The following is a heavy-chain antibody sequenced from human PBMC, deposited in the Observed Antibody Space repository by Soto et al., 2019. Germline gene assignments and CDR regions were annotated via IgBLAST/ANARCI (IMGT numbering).Heavy chain of an antibody. CDR2: VSHDGRNT. V-gene: IGHV3-30*18. CDR3: AKGGRQWLVTSDFNY. CDR1: GFTFSDYA. Sequence: VQLVESGGGVVQPGRSLRLSCAASGFTFSDYAMNWVRQAPGKGLEWVAVVSHDGRNTHYADSVKGRFTISRDSSKNTGSLELTSLRAEDTAVYYCAKGGRQWLVTSDFNYWGQGALVTVSS. D-gene: IGHD6-19*01. J-gene: IGHJ4*02.